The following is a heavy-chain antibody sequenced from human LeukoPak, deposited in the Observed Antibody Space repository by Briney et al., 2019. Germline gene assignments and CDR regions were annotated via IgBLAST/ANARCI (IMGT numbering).Heavy chain of an antibody. V-gene: IGHV1-2*06. CDR2: INPNSSGT. CDR1: GYTFTGYY. D-gene: IGHD1-20*01. Sequence: ASVKVSCKASGYTFTGYYMHWVRQAPGQGLEWMGRINPNSSGTNYAQKFQGRVTMTRDTSISTAYMERSRLRSDDTAVYYCARDRARLITGTILGIWGQGTMVTVSS. CDR3: ARDRARLITGTILGI. J-gene: IGHJ3*02.